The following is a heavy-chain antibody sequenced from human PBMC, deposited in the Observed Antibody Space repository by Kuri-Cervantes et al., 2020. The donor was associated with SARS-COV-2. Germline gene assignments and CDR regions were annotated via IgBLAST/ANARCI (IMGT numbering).Heavy chain of an antibody. CDR3: ASRKRELVYATRGGYFDL. CDR2: VIPIFGTA. J-gene: IGHJ2*01. D-gene: IGHD2-8*01. V-gene: IGHV1-69*13. Sequence: SVKVSCKASGGTFSSYAISWVRQAPGQGLEWMGGVIPIFGTANYAQKFQGRVTITADESTSTAYMELSSLRSEDTAVYYCASRKRELVYATRGGYFDLWGRGTLVTVSS. CDR1: GGTFSSYA.